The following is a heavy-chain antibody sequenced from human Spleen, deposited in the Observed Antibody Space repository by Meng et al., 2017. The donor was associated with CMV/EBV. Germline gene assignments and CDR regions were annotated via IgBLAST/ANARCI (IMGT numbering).Heavy chain of an antibody. Sequence: QVQLVQSAAELRKPVASVKVSCKASGDTFTDYYMHWVRQAPGQGLEWMGCINPNSGDTNYAQKFQGRVTMTRDTSISTAYMELSRLRSDDTAVYYCTRDAHLTTVTPNWFDPWGQGTLVTVSS. D-gene: IGHD4-17*01. CDR1: GDTFTDYY. CDR3: TRDAHLTTVTPNWFDP. J-gene: IGHJ5*02. V-gene: IGHV1-2*02. CDR2: INPNSGDT.